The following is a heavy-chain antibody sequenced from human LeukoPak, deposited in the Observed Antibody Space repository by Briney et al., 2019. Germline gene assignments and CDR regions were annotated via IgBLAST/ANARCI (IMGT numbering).Heavy chain of an antibody. V-gene: IGHV4-34*01. Sequence: SETLSLTCAVYGGSFSDYYWSWIRQPPGKGLEWIGQINHSGSTNYNPSLKSRVTISVDTSKNQFSLKLSSVTAADTAVYYCARHKRRNYFDYWGQGTLVTVSS. J-gene: IGHJ4*02. CDR3: ARHKRRNYFDY. CDR2: INHSGST. CDR1: GGSFSDYY.